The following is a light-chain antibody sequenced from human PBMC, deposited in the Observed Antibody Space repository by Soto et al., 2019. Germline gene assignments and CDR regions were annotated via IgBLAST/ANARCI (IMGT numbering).Light chain of an antibody. Sequence: QPVLTQSPSASASLGASVKRTCTLSSGHSSYAIAWHQKQPGKGPRYLMDLNNDGSHTKGDGIPDRFSGSSSGADRYLIISSLQSEDEADYYCQTWGTGFQFFGGGTKLTVL. V-gene: IGLV4-69*01. J-gene: IGLJ2*01. CDR1: SGHSSYA. CDR3: QTWGTGFQF. CDR2: LNNDGSH.